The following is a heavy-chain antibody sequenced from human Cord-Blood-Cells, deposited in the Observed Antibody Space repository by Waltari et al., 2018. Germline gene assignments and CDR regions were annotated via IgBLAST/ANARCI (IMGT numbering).Heavy chain of an antibody. D-gene: IGHD7-27*01. CDR3: ARPLVGTATRAWYFDL. V-gene: IGHV4-39*01. J-gene: IGHJ2*01. CDR2: IYYSVST. CDR1: GGSISSSSYY. Sequence: QLQLQESGPGLVKPSETLSLTCTVSGGSISSSSYYWGWIRQPPGTGLEWIGSIYYSVSTYYNPSLKSRVTISVDTSKNQFSLKLSSVTAADTAVYYCARPLVGTATRAWYFDLWGRGTLVTVSS.